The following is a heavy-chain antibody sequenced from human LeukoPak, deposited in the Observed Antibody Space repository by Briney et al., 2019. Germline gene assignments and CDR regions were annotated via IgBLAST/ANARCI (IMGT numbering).Heavy chain of an antibody. J-gene: IGHJ3*02. CDR1: GASINTFY. D-gene: IGHD5-12*01. Sequence: PSETLSLTCIMSGASINTFYWSWIRQPAGRGLEWIGRFYASGTTYYNPALNSRAAVSIDTSKNIFSLKLTSVTAADTAVYYCARSAFSGFEIWGRGTMVTVSS. V-gene: IGHV4-4*07. CDR2: FYASGTT. CDR3: ARSAFSGFEI.